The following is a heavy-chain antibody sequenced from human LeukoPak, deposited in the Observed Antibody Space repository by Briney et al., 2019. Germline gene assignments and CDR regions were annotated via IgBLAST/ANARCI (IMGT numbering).Heavy chain of an antibody. CDR3: ARGTTTGFY. Sequence: GGSLRLSCAASGFTFSSYSMNWVRQAPGKGLEWVSYISSSSSTIYYADSVKGRFTTSRDNAKNSLYLQMNSLRAEDTAVYYCARGTTTGFYWGQGTLVTVSS. D-gene: IGHD1-1*01. CDR1: GFTFSSYS. CDR2: ISSSSSTI. J-gene: IGHJ4*02. V-gene: IGHV3-48*01.